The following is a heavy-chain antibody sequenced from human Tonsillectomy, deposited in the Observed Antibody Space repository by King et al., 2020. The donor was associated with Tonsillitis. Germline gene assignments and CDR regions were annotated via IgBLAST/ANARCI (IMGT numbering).Heavy chain of an antibody. V-gene: IGHV3-48*04. CDR2: SSSSSSTI. J-gene: IGHJ4*02. CDR1: GFTFSSYR. Sequence: VQLVESGGGLVQPGGSLRLSCAASGFTFSSYRMNWVRQAPGKGLEWISYSSSSSSTIYYADSVKGRFTISRDNAKNSLYLQMNSLRAEDTAVYYCASGVVTVFFVSWGKGTLVPVS. CDR3: ASGVVTVFFVS. D-gene: IGHD3-10*01.